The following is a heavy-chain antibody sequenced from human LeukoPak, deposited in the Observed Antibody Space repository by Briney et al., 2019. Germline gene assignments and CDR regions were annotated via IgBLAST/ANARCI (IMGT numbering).Heavy chain of an antibody. CDR1: GSSFTSYW. CDR3: ARDSHCSSTSCHFDY. D-gene: IGHD2-2*01. Sequence: GASLQISCKGSGSSFTSYWSSWVRQMPGKGLEWMGRIDPSDSYTNYSPYFQGHVTISADKSISTAYLQWSSLNASDTAMYYCARDSHCSSTSCHFDYWGQGTLVTVSS. V-gene: IGHV5-10-1*01. CDR2: IDPSDSYT. J-gene: IGHJ4*02.